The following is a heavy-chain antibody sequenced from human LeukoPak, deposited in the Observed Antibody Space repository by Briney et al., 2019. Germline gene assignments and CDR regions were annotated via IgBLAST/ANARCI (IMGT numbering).Heavy chain of an antibody. CDR1: GYTFTGYY. CDR3: ARDPRSIVEVGSPDY. Sequence: ASLKVSCKASGYTFTGYYMHWVRQAPGQGLEWMGRINPNSGGTDYAQKFQGRVTMIRDTSISTVYMELSRLRSDDTAVYYCARDPRSIVEVGSPDYWGQGTLVTVSS. CDR2: INPNSGGT. J-gene: IGHJ4*02. V-gene: IGHV1-2*06. D-gene: IGHD6-13*01.